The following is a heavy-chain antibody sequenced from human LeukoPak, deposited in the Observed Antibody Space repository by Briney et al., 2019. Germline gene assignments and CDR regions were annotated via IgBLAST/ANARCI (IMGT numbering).Heavy chain of an antibody. D-gene: IGHD4-17*01. CDR3: ATDISHDDGEYARGWFDS. V-gene: IGHV1-24*01. CDR1: GYTRTELA. J-gene: IGHJ5*01. CDR2: FDPEAGEA. Sequence: TSVKVSCKVSGYTRTELAIHWVRQAPGKGLEWMGGFDPEAGEAIYAQKFQGRVTMTEAISTHTAYMELSSLRSEDTALYYCATDISHDDGEYARGWFDSWGQGALVTVSS.